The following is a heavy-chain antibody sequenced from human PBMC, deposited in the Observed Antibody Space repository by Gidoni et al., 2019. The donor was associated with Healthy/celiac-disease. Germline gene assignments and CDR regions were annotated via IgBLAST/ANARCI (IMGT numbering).Heavy chain of an antibody. J-gene: IGHJ4*02. CDR3: TRTSGDY. CDR1: GFTFGDYA. Sequence: EVQLVESGGGLVQPGRSLSLFCTASGFTFGDYAMRWFRQATGKGLGWVVFIRSKADGGKTEYAASVKGRFTISRDDSKSIAYLQMNSLKTEDTAVYYCTRTSGDYWGQGTLVTVSS. CDR2: IRSKADGGKT. V-gene: IGHV3-49*03. D-gene: IGHD7-27*01.